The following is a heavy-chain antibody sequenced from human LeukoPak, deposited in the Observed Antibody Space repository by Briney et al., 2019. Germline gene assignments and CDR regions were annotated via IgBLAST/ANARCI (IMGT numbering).Heavy chain of an antibody. CDR2: IYSSGST. CDR1: GGSISSGGYS. CDR3: ARVIRTTGYYSNPKSGSFDF. J-gene: IGHJ4*02. Sequence: SETLSLTCAVSGGSISSGGYSWSWIRQPPGKGLEWIGSIYSSGSTYYNSSLRTRVTISVDKSKNQFSPKLTSVTAADTAVYYCARVIRTTGYYSNPKSGSFDFWGQGTLVTVSS. V-gene: IGHV4-30-2*03. D-gene: IGHD3-9*01.